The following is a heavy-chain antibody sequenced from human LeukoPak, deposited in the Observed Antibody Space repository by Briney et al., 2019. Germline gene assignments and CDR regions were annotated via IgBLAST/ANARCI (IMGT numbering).Heavy chain of an antibody. V-gene: IGHV1-46*01. Sequence: ASVKVSCKASGYTFTSYYMHWVRQAPGQGLEWMGIINPSGGSTSYAQKFQGRVTMTRDMSTSTVYMELSSLRSEDTAVYYCAREPRRIYSNPHNWFDPWGQGTLVTVSS. CDR1: GYTFTSYY. CDR3: AREPRRIYSNPHNWFDP. CDR2: INPSGGST. D-gene: IGHD4-11*01. J-gene: IGHJ5*02.